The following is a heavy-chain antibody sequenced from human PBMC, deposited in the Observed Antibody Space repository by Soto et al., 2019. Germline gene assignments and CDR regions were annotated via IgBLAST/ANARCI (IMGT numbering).Heavy chain of an antibody. D-gene: IGHD1-7*01. CDR3: ARGRIRNFLTGTTRGPIDY. J-gene: IGHJ4*02. CDR2: MNPNSGNT. CDR1: GYTFTSYD. V-gene: IGHV1-8*01. Sequence: GASVKVSCKASGYTFTSYDINWVRQATGQGLEWMGWMNPNSGNTGYAQKFQGRVTMTRNTSISTAYMELSSLRSEDTAVYYCARGRIRNFLTGTTRGPIDYWGQGTLVTVSS.